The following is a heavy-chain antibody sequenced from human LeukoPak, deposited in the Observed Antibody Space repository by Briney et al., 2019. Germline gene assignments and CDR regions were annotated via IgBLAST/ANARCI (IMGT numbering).Heavy chain of an antibody. CDR3: ARDQGRTPASFDPLDY. V-gene: IGHV3-21*01. J-gene: IGHJ4*02. CDR2: ISSRSSYT. Sequence: PGGSLRLSCAASGFTFSSYSMNWVRQAPGKGLEWVSSISSRSSYTYYADSVKGRFTISRDNAKNSLYLQMNSLRVEDTAVYFCARDQGRTPASFDPLDYWGQGTLVTVSS. D-gene: IGHD3-9*01. CDR1: GFTFSSYS.